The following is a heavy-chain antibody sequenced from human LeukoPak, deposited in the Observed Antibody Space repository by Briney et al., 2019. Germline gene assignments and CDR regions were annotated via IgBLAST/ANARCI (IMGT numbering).Heavy chain of an antibody. Sequence: ASVKVSCRVSGYTLTEFSMHWVRQAPGKGLEWMGGFDPKDGETFYAQNFQGRVTMTEDTSTDTAYMELSSLRSEDTAVYYCATGNWAHDSSGYRPFGYWGQGTLVTVSS. CDR1: GYTLTEFS. V-gene: IGHV1-24*01. CDR3: ATGNWAHDSSGYRPFGY. D-gene: IGHD3-22*01. J-gene: IGHJ4*02. CDR2: FDPKDGET.